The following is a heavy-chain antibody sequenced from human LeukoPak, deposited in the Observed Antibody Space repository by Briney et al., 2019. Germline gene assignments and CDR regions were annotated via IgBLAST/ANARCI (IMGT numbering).Heavy chain of an antibody. CDR1: GYTFTGYY. CDR2: INPNSGGT. J-gene: IGHJ5*02. V-gene: IGHV1-2*02. Sequence: ASVKVSCKASGYTFTGYYMHWVRQAPGQGLEWMGWINPNSGGTNYAQKFQGRVTMTRDTSISTAYMELSRLRSDDTAVYYCAGVRYSSSSFDPWGQGTLVTVSS. CDR3: AGVRYSSSSFDP. D-gene: IGHD6-13*01.